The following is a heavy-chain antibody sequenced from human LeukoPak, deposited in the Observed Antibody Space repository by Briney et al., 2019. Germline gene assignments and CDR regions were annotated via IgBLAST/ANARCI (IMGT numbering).Heavy chain of an antibody. CDR2: IDSDGSST. CDR3: TRGTTAEAGIDY. Sequence: GGSLRLSCAASGFNFSSYWMHWVRQAPGKGPVWVAHIDSDGSSTTYGDPAKGRFTISRDIAKKTLYLQMNSLRVEDTAVYYCTRGTTAEAGIDYWGQGTLVTVSS. CDR1: GFNFSSYW. D-gene: IGHD6-19*01. J-gene: IGHJ4*02. V-gene: IGHV3-74*01.